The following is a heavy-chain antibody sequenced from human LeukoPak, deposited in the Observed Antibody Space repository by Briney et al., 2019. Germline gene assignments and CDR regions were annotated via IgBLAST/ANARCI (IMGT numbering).Heavy chain of an antibody. J-gene: IGHJ4*02. CDR3: VRDMFGGDDF. CDR1: GFTFSKYW. D-gene: IGHD3-10*02. V-gene: IGHV3-74*01. Sequence: PGGSLRLSCAASGFTFSKYWMHWVRQAPGKGLVWVSRINRDGSSTTYADSVKGRFTISRDNAKNTLYLQMNSLRAEDTAVYYCVRDMFGGDDFWGQGTLVTVAS. CDR2: INRDGSST.